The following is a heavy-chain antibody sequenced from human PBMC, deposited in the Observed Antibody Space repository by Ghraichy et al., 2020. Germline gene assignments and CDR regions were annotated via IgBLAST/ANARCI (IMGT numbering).Heavy chain of an antibody. Sequence: LSHTCAASGFTFSDYYMSWIRQAPGKGLEWVSYISSSGSTIYYADSVKGRFTISRDNAKNSLYLQMNSLRAEDTAVYYCARDPIVVVPAADYWGQGTLVTVSS. V-gene: IGHV3-11*04. D-gene: IGHD2-2*01. CDR3: ARDPIVVVPAADY. CDR2: ISSSGSTI. CDR1: GFTFSDYY. J-gene: IGHJ4*02.